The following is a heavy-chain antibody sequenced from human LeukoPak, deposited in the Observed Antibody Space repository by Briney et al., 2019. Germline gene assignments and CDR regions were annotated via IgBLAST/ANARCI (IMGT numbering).Heavy chain of an antibody. J-gene: IGHJ2*01. CDR2: INLGGST. D-gene: IGHD6-19*01. CDR1: GGSFIGSY. CDR3: ARDHEVAAAGYLDL. V-gene: IGHV4-34*01. Sequence: PSETLSLTCAVYGGSFIGSYCSWIRQPPGKRLEWIGQINLGGSTNYNPSLKSRVTISVDSSKNQFFLNLTSVTAADTAVYFCARDHEVAAAGYLDLWGRGTLVTVSS.